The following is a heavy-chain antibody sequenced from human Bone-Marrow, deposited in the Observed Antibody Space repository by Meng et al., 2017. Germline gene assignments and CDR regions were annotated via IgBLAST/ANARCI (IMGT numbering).Heavy chain of an antibody. D-gene: IGHD2-2*01. Sequence: GGSLRLSCSASGFTFGDHAMSWFRQAPGKGLEWVGFIRSETYGGTTEYAASVKGRFTISRDDSKSIAYLRMNSLKTEDTAVYYCTTDVEGSCSSTSCYAVDYWGQGTLVTVSS. CDR3: TTDVEGSCSSTSCYAVDY. CDR1: GFTFGDHA. CDR2: IRSETYGGTT. V-gene: IGHV3-49*03. J-gene: IGHJ4*02.